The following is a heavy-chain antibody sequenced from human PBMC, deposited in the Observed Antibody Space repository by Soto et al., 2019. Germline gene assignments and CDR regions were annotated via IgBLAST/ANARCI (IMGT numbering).Heavy chain of an antibody. Sequence: EVQLVESGGGLVQPGGSLRLSCAASGFSFSTYWMAWVRQAPGKGLEWVANIAQGGGEKYSVDSVRGRFTISRDNAKNALYMPMNSLLAEDTAIYYCARWGNWFDPWGQGTLVSVSS. CDR3: ARWGNWFDP. V-gene: IGHV3-7*05. J-gene: IGHJ5*02. CDR1: GFSFSTYW. D-gene: IGHD7-27*01. CDR2: IAQGGGEK.